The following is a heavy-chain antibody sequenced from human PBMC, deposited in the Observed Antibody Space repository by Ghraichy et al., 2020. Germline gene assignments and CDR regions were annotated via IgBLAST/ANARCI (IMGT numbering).Heavy chain of an antibody. Sequence: SETLSLTCAVYGVSFSGYYWSWIRQPPGKGLEWIGEINHSGSTNYNPSLKSRVTISVDTSKNQFSLKLSSVTAADTAVYYCASFLPTDCSSTSCYTGPFDYWGQGTLVTVSS. J-gene: IGHJ4*02. V-gene: IGHV4-34*01. D-gene: IGHD2-2*02. CDR3: ASFLPTDCSSTSCYTGPFDY. CDR1: GVSFSGYY. CDR2: INHSGST.